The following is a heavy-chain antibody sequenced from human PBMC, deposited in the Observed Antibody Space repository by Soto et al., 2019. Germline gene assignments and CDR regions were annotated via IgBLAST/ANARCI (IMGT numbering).Heavy chain of an antibody. CDR3: ATESSGSYWFAFDI. V-gene: IGHV1-18*01. CDR2: ISAYNGNT. Sequence: ASVKVSCKASGYTFTSYAMHWVRQAPGQRLEWMGWISAYNGNTNYAQKLQGRVTMTTDTSTSTAYMELRSLRSDDTAVYYCATESSGSYWFAFDIWGQGTMVTVSS. CDR1: GYTFTSYA. J-gene: IGHJ3*02. D-gene: IGHD1-26*01.